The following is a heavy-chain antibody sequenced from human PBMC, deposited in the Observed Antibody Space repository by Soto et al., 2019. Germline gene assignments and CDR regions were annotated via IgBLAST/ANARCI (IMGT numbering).Heavy chain of an antibody. CDR1: GYTFTGYY. Sequence: ASVKVSCKASGYTFTGYYMHWVRQAPGQGLEWMGWVNPNSGGTNYGQKFQGWVTMTRDTSISTAYMELSRLRSDDTAVYYCAREGSGSYQGPFDYWGQGTLVTVCS. CDR2: VNPNSGGT. V-gene: IGHV1-2*04. J-gene: IGHJ4*02. CDR3: AREGSGSYQGPFDY. D-gene: IGHD1-26*01.